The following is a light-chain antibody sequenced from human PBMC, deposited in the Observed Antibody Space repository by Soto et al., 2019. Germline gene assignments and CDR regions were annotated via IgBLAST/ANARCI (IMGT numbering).Light chain of an antibody. CDR1: SGHSSYA. CDR2: LNSDGSY. J-gene: IGLJ3*02. V-gene: IGLV4-69*01. CDR3: QTWGTGTWV. Sequence: QPVLTQSPSASASLGASVKLTCTLSSGHSSYAIAWHQQQPEKGPRYLMKLNSDGSYSKGDGIPDRFSGSSSGAERYLTIXSLXXXDEADYYCQTWGTGTWVFGGGTKVTVL.